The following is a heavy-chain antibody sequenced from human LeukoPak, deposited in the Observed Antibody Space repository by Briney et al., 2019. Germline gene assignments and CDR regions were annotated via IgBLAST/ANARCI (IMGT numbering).Heavy chain of an antibody. CDR3: ARDSFKRSGYYDY. J-gene: IGHJ4*02. CDR1: GYTFTSYG. CDR2: ISAYNGNT. D-gene: IGHD3-22*01. Sequence: ASVTLSCKVSGYTFTSYGISWVRHAPGQGLEWMGWISAYNGNTNYAQKLQGRVTMTTDTSTSTAYMELRSLRSDDTAVYYCARDSFKRSGYYDYWGQGTLVTVSS. V-gene: IGHV1-18*01.